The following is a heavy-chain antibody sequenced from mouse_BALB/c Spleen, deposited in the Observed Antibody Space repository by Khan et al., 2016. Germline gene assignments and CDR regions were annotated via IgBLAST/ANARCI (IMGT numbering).Heavy chain of an antibody. D-gene: IGHD4-1*01. J-gene: IGHJ2*01. Sequence: EVQLQESGSGLVKPSQSLSLTCTVTGYSITGDYAWYWIRQFPGNKLGWRGYISYSGSTSYNPSFKSRISITRDTSTNPFFLQLNTVTTEDTATYYCARSGPFYFDYWGQGTTLTVSS. V-gene: IGHV3-2*02. CDR3: ARSGPFYFDY. CDR1: GYSITGDYA. CDR2: ISYSGST.